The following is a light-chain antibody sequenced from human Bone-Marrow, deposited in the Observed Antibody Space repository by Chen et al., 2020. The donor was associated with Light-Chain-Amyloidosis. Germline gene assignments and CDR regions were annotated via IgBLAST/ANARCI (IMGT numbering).Light chain of an antibody. CDR3: QQLNFLPPT. J-gene: IGKJ3*01. CDR2: AAS. Sequence: IQLTQFPSSLSASEGDRVTITCRASQDIASYLAWYQQKPGKAPKLLIHAASTLHSGVPSRFSGSGSGTDFTLTISSLQAEDFATYYCQQLNFLPPTFGPGTKVDMK. CDR1: QDIASY. V-gene: IGKV1-9*01.